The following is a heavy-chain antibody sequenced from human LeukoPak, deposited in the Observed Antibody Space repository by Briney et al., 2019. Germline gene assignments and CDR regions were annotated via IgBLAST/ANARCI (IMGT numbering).Heavy chain of an antibody. CDR1: GYTFTSYG. V-gene: IGHV1-18*01. J-gene: IGHJ3*02. CDR3: ARDPPLGYCSGGSCFSFVFDM. D-gene: IGHD2-15*01. Sequence: ASVKVSCKASGYTFTSYGISWVRQAPGQGLEWMGWISAYNGNTDYAQKLQGRVTMTTDTSTSTAYMELRRLRSDDTAVYYCARDPPLGYCSGGSCFSFVFDMWGQGTMVTVSS. CDR2: ISAYNGNT.